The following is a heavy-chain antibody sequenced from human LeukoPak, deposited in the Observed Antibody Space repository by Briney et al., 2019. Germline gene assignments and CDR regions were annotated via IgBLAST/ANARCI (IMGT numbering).Heavy chain of an antibody. CDR2: IIPIFGTA. V-gene: IGHV1-69*05. CDR3: ARTRVVRGVIRDFDY. CDR1: GGTFSSYA. Sequence: GASVKVSCKASGGTFSSYAISWVRQAPGQGLEWMGGIIPIFGTANYAQKFQGRVTITMDESTSTAYMELSSLRSEDTAVYYCARTRVVRGVIRDFDYWGQGTLVTVSS. D-gene: IGHD3-10*01. J-gene: IGHJ4*02.